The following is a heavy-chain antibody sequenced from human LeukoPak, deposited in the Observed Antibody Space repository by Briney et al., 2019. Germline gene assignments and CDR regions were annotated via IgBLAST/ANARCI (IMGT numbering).Heavy chain of an antibody. V-gene: IGHV3-7*01. CDR1: GLTFSSYW. CDR2: IKQDGSEK. J-gene: IGHJ6*03. Sequence: GGSLRLSCAASGLTFSSYWMSWVRQAPGKGLEWVANIKQDGSEKYYVDSVKGRFTISRDNAKNSLYLQMNSLRAEDTAVYYCARAPGLLYYYYMDVWGKGTTVTVSS. D-gene: IGHD1-26*01. CDR3: ARAPGLLYYYYMDV.